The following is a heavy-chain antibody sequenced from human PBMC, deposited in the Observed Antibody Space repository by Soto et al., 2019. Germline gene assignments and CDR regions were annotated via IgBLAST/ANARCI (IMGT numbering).Heavy chain of an antibody. CDR2: IYYSGST. D-gene: IGHD2-15*01. Sequence: QVQLQESGPGLVKTSETLSLTCTVSGGSISSYYWSWIRQPPGKGLEWIGYIYYSGSTNYNPSLQSRVTISVDTSKNQFSLKLSSVTAADTAVYYCAREDCSGGSCYSRTLDYWGQGTLVTVSS. J-gene: IGHJ4*02. CDR1: GGSISSYY. V-gene: IGHV4-59*01. CDR3: AREDCSGGSCYSRTLDY.